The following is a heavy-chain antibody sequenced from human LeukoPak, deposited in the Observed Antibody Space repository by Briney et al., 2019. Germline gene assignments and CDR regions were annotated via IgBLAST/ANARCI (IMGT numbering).Heavy chain of an antibody. Sequence: GGSLRLSCAASGFTFSSYSMNWVRQAPGKGLEWVSSISSSSSYIYYADSVKGRFTISRDNSKNTLYLQMNSLRAEDTAVYYCAKDLRTDISSWYPRDEIAFDIWGQGTMVTVSS. J-gene: IGHJ3*02. CDR2: ISSSSSYI. CDR1: GFTFSSYS. D-gene: IGHD6-13*01. V-gene: IGHV3-21*04. CDR3: AKDLRTDISSWYPRDEIAFDI.